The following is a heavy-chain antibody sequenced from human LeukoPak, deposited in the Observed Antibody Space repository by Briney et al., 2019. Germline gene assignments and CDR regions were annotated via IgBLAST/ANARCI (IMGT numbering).Heavy chain of an antibody. Sequence: ASVKVSCKASGYTFTSYDINWVRQATGQGLEWMGWINPNSGGTNYAQKFQGRVTMARDTSISTAYMELSRLRSDDTAVYYCARDLQWLRPFDYWGQGTLVTVSS. D-gene: IGHD5-12*01. J-gene: IGHJ4*02. V-gene: IGHV1-2*02. CDR2: INPNSGGT. CDR3: ARDLQWLRPFDY. CDR1: GYTFTSYD.